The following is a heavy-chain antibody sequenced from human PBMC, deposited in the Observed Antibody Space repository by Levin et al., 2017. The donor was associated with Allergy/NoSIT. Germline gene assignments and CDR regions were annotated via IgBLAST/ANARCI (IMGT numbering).Heavy chain of an antibody. Sequence: GESLKISCVTSGFTFSADSMNWVRQAPGKGLEWVSSISKTSREIFYRDSVKGRFTISRDNAKNSLYLQMNNLRAEDTAVYYCARDVTDVITAFDYWGQGALVTVSS. D-gene: IGHD3-16*01. CDR3: ARDVTDVITAFDY. V-gene: IGHV3-21*01. J-gene: IGHJ4*02. CDR2: ISKTSREI. CDR1: GFTFSADS.